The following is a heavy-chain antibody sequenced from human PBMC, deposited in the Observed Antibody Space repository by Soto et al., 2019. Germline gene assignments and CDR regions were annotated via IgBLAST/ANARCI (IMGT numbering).Heavy chain of an antibody. V-gene: IGHV3-74*01. CDR2: ISRDGSST. Sequence: GGSLRLSCAASGFIFSNYWMHWVRQAPGKGLVWVSRISRDGSSTNYADSVKGRFTISRDNAKNTLYLQMNSLRAEDTAVYFCARLRCSGGDCYSTTDYWGQGTLVTVSS. CDR3: ARLRCSGGDCYSTTDY. CDR1: GFIFSNYW. J-gene: IGHJ4*02. D-gene: IGHD2-15*01.